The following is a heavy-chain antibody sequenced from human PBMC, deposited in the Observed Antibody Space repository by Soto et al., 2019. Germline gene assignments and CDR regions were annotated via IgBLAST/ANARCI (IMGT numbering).Heavy chain of an antibody. V-gene: IGHV4-39*01. CDR3: ARRERYYGSPGWFDP. D-gene: IGHD3-10*01. CDR2: VYYNENT. J-gene: IGHJ5*01. Sequence: SETLSLTCSVSGASINNFADYWFWIRQPPGKGLEWIGTVYYNENTYYNPSLRSRVAISVDTAKNQFSLSLRSVTAADTAAYFCARRERYYGSPGWFDPWGQGTLVTVSS. CDR1: GASINNFADY.